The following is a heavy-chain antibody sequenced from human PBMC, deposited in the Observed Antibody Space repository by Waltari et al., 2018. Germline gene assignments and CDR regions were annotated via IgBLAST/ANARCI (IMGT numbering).Heavy chain of an antibody. D-gene: IGHD3-22*01. J-gene: IGHJ4*02. CDR2: INPNSGGT. V-gene: IGHV1-2*06. CDR1: GYTFTGYY. Sequence: QVQLVQSGAEVKKPGASVKVSCKASGYTFTGYYMHWVRQAPGQGLEWMGRINPNSGGTNYAQKFQGMVTRTRDTSISTAYRELSRLRSDDTAGYYCARGSYYDSREPVDYWGQGTLVTVSS. CDR3: ARGSYYDSREPVDY.